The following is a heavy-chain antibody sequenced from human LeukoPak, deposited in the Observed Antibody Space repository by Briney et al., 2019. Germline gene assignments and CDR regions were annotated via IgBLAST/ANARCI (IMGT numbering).Heavy chain of an antibody. CDR2: ISSDGSIT. D-gene: IGHD5-18*01. V-gene: IGHV3-74*01. J-gene: IGHJ4*02. Sequence: GGSLRLSCAASGFSFSTYWMHWVRQAPGKGLVWVSRISSDGSITGYADSVKGRFTISRDNAKDTLFLQMNSLTAEDTAVYYCASPKGGYSYVNLDYWGQGTLVTVSS. CDR1: GFSFSTYW. CDR3: ASPKGGYSYVNLDY.